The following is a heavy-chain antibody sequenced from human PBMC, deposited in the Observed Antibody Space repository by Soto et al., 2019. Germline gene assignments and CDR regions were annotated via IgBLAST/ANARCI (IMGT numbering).Heavy chain of an antibody. Sequence: ASVKVSCKASGYTFTSYGISWVRQAPGQGLEWMGWISAYNGNTNYAQKLQGRVTMTTDTSTSTAYMELRSLRSDDTAVYYCARVRVVVAATPRSEFDPWGQGTLVTVSS. J-gene: IGHJ5*02. CDR2: ISAYNGNT. CDR1: GYTFTSYG. V-gene: IGHV1-18*01. D-gene: IGHD2-15*01. CDR3: ARVRVVVAATPRSEFDP.